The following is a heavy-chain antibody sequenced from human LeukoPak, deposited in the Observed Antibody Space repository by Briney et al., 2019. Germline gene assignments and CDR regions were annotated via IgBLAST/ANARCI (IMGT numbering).Heavy chain of an antibody. CDR2: INPNSGGT. CDR1: GYTFTGYY. D-gene: IGHD2-15*01. V-gene: IGHV1-2*02. CDR3: ARDCSGGSCEHY. J-gene: IGHJ4*02. Sequence: ASVKVSCKASGYTFTGYYMHWVRQAPGQGLEWMGWINPNSGGTNYAQKFQGRVTMTRDTSIGTAYMELSRLRSDDTAVYYCARDCSGGSCEHYWGQGTLVTVSS.